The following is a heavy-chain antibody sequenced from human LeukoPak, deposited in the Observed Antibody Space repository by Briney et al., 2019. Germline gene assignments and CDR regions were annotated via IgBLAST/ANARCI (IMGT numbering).Heavy chain of an antibody. Sequence: SETLSLTCTVSGGSISSYYWSWIRQPPGKGLEWIGYIYYSGSTNYNPSLKSRVTISVDTSKNQFSLKLSSVTAADTAVYYCARATGGYYYYYMDVWGKGTTVTVSS. V-gene: IGHV4-59*01. CDR3: ARATGGYYYYYMDV. J-gene: IGHJ6*03. CDR1: GGSISSYY. CDR2: IYYSGST.